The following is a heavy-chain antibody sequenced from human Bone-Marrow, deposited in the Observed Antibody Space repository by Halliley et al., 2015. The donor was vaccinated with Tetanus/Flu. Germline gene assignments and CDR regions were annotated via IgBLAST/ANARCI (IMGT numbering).Heavy chain of an antibody. D-gene: IGHD3-10*01. CDR3: TSPGDYFDY. CDR1: GFTFNTAW. V-gene: IGHV3-15*01. CDR2: IKTKADGGTV. Sequence: SLRLSCAASGFTFNTAWMSWVRQAPGNGLEWVGLIKTKADGGTVDYAAPVKGRFTISRDDSRNTLFLQMNSLKTEDTAVYYCTSPGDYFDYWGQGTLVTVSS. J-gene: IGHJ4*02.